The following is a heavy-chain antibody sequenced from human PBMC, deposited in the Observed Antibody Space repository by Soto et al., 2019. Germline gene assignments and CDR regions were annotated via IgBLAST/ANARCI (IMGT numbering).Heavy chain of an antibody. CDR2: INHSGGT. J-gene: IGHJ4*02. D-gene: IGHD3-10*01. V-gene: IGHV4-34*01. Sequence: SETLSLTCAVYGGSFSGYYWSWIRQPPGKGLEWIGEINHSGGTNYNPSLKSRVTISVDTSKNQFSLKLSSVTAADTAVYYCARWVRRWLQPNNVYFDYWGQGTLVTVSS. CDR3: ARWVRRWLQPNNVYFDY. CDR1: GGSFSGYY.